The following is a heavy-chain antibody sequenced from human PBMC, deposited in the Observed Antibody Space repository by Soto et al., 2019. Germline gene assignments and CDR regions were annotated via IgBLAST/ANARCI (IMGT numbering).Heavy chain of an antibody. V-gene: IGHV6-1*01. J-gene: IGHJ5*02. CDR3: ARGPLYSSFGYWFDP. CDR2: TYYRSKWYN. D-gene: IGHD6-6*01. Sequence: SQTLSLTCVISGDSVSSNSAAWNWIRQSPSRGLEWLGRTYYRSKWYNDYAVSVKSRITINPDTSKNQFSLQLNSVTPEDTAVYCCARGPLYSSFGYWFDPWGQGTLVTVPQ. CDR1: GDSVSSNSAA.